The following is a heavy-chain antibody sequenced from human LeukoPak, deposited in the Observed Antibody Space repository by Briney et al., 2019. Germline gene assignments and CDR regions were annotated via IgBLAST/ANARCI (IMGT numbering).Heavy chain of an antibody. J-gene: IGHJ4*02. CDR3: ARGLEYDYGVCDY. CDR1: GFTFSSFG. CDR2: ISSSSSYI. D-gene: IGHD4-17*01. Sequence: PGRSLRLSCAASGFTFSSFGLHWVRQAPGKGLEWVSSISSSSSYIYYADSVKGRFTIFRDNAKNSLYLQMNSLRAEDTAVYYWARGLEYDYGVCDYWGQGTLVTVFS. V-gene: IGHV3-21*01.